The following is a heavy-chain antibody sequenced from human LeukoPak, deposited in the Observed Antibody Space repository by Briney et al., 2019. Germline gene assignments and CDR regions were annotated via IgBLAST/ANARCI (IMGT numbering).Heavy chain of an antibody. CDR2: ITPGNSDT. Sequence: GESLEISFHGSGYRFTTYWIGWMRPMPGRGLEWMAIITPGNSDTQYSPSLQGQVTISADKSISTAYLQWSSLKASDSAMYYCATRIDGTYYWGQGTLVTVSS. CDR3: ATRIDGTYY. V-gene: IGHV5-51*01. J-gene: IGHJ4*02. CDR1: GYRFTTYW. D-gene: IGHD1-26*01.